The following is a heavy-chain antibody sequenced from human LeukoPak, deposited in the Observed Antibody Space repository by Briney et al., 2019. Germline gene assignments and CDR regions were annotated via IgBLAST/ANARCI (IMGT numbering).Heavy chain of an antibody. J-gene: IGHJ4*02. Sequence: GGSLRLSCAASGFTVSSNYMNWVRQAPGKGLEWVSSISSSSSYIYYADSVKGRFTISRDNAKNSLYLQMNSLRAEDTAVYYCATPMTTVGNYWGQGTLVTVSS. CDR2: ISSSSSYI. CDR1: GFTVSSNY. D-gene: IGHD4-11*01. V-gene: IGHV3-21*01. CDR3: ATPMTTVGNY.